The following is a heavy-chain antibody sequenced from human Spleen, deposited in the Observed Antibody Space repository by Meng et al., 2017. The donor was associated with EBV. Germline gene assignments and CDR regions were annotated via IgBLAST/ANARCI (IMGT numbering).Heavy chain of an antibody. CDR1: GYTFTTYV. Sequence: QVQLVQSGAEVKKPGASVTVSCKASGYTFTTYVVNWVRQAPGQGLEWVGWIDTYSGQTNYAQNFQGRTTFTTDTSTNTAYMDLRSLRYDDTAVYYCARDVRPLYESSGQAGHWGQGTLVTVSS. CDR3: ARDVRPLYESSGQAGH. D-gene: IGHD3-22*01. J-gene: IGHJ4*02. V-gene: IGHV1-18*01. CDR2: IDTYSGQT.